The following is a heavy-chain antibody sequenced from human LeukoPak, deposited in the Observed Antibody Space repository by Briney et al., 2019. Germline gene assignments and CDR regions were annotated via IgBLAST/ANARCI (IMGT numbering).Heavy chain of an antibody. CDR1: GFTFSDYY. CDR2: ISSSGSTI. CDR3: ARDRESYYYDSSEGY. D-gene: IGHD3-22*01. V-gene: IGHV3-11*01. J-gene: IGHJ4*02. Sequence: PGGSLRLSCAASGFTFSDYYMSWIRQAPGKGLEWVSYISSSGSTIYYADSVKGRFTISRDNAKNSLYLQMNSLRAEDTAVYYCARDRESYYYDSSEGYWGQGTLVTVSS.